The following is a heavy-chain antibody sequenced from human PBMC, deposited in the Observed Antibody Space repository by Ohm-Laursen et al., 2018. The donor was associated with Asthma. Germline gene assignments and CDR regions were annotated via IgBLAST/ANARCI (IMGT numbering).Heavy chain of an antibody. Sequence: SDTLSLTCTVSGGSISNADYFWGWIRQSPETGLEWIGTMYYTGVTNYNPSLRSRATIFVDTYMNQFSLQLRSATATDTAIYYCARLPTDYSIDYWGPGSLVTVSS. CDR1: GGSISNADYF. V-gene: IGHV4-39*01. CDR3: ARLPTDYSIDY. J-gene: IGHJ4*02. CDR2: MYYTGVT. D-gene: IGHD4-11*01.